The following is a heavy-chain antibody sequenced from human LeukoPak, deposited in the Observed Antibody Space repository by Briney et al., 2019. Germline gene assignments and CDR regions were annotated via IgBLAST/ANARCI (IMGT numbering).Heavy chain of an antibody. D-gene: IGHD6-13*01. V-gene: IGHV4-61*02. J-gene: IGHJ4*02. Sequence: SETLSLTCTVSGGSISSGSYYWSWIRQPAGKGLEWIGRIYTSGSTNYNPSLKSRVTISVDTSKNQFSLKLSSVTAADTAVYYCARDTAAGIFDYWGQGTLVTVSS. CDR1: GGSISSGSYY. CDR2: IYTSGST. CDR3: ARDTAAGIFDY.